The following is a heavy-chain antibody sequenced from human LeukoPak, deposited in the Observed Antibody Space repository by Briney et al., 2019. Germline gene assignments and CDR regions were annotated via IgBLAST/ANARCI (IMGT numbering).Heavy chain of an antibody. Sequence: PGRSLRLSCAASGFTFSSYAMSWVRQAPGKGLEWVSVNSGSGGSTYFADSVKGRFTISRDNSKNTLYLQMSSLRAEDTAVYYCAKGNGMIVLAYFDYWGQGTLVTVSS. V-gene: IGHV3-23*01. J-gene: IGHJ4*02. CDR2: NSGSGGST. CDR3: AKGNGMIVLAYFDY. CDR1: GFTFSSYA. D-gene: IGHD3-22*01.